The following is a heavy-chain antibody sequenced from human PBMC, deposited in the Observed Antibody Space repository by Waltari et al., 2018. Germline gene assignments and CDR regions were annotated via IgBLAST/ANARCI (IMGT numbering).Heavy chain of an antibody. Sequence: EVQLLESGGGLVQPGGSLRLSCAASGFTFSSYAMSWVRQAPGKGLEWVSGISGRGGSTYYADSVKGRFTISRDNSKNTLYLQMNSLRAEDTALFYCAKELLLWYGAFDIWGQGTVVTVSS. V-gene: IGHV3-23*01. CDR2: ISGRGGST. CDR1: GFTFSSYA. D-gene: IGHD3-10*01. J-gene: IGHJ3*02. CDR3: AKELLLWYGAFDI.